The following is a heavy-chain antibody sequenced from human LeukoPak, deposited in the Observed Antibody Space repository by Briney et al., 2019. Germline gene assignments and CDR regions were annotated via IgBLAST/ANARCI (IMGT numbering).Heavy chain of an antibody. Sequence: GSVKVSCKASGYTFTGYYMHWVRQAPGQGLEWMGWINPNSGGTNYAQKFQGRVTMTRDTSISTAYMELSRLRSDDTAVYYCARDKYSSSWSNFDYWGQGTLVTVSS. CDR3: ARDKYSSSWSNFDY. D-gene: IGHD6-13*01. CDR2: INPNSGGT. J-gene: IGHJ4*02. V-gene: IGHV1-2*02. CDR1: GYTFTGYY.